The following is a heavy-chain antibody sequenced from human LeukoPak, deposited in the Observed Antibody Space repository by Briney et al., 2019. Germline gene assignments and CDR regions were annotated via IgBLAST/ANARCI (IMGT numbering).Heavy chain of an antibody. CDR2: INHSGST. CDR3: ARGSRSTYYYGSGSPQGYYYGMDV. Sequence: PSETLSLTCAVYGGSFSGYYWSWIRQPPGKGLEWIGEINHSGSTNYNPSLKSRVTISVGTSKNQFSLKLSSVTAADTAVYYCARGSRSTYYYGSGSPQGYYYGMDVWGKGTTDTVSS. D-gene: IGHD3-10*01. CDR1: GGSFSGYY. V-gene: IGHV4-34*01. J-gene: IGHJ6*04.